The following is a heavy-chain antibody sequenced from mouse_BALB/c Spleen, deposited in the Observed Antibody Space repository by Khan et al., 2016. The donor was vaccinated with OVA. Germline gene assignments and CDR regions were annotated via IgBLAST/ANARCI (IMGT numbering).Heavy chain of an antibody. CDR2: INPSSGCT. CDR3: ARTTTVYPMDY. D-gene: IGHD1-1*01. V-gene: IGHV1-4*01. CDR1: GYTFTSNT. Sequence: QVQLQQSGAELARPGASVKMSCKASGYTFTSNTMHWVKQRPGQGLEWIGYINPSSGCTNYNQNFKDKATLTADKSSSTAYMQLSSLTSEDSAVYYCARTTTVYPMDYWGQGTSVTVSS. J-gene: IGHJ4*01.